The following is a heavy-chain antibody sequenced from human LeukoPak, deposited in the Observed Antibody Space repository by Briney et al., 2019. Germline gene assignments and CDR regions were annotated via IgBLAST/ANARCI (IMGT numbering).Heavy chain of an antibody. CDR2: INPNSGCT. V-gene: IGHV1-2*02. CDR1: GYTFTSYY. CDR3: VSVRIVVTILGYFDY. Sequence: EASVKISCNASGYTFTSYYMNWVRHDTGQRLEWMGWINPNSGCTNYAQKFQGRVGMNRDTSISKAYMELSRLSSDVADVYFCVSVRIVVTILGYFDYWGQGTLVTVCS. J-gene: IGHJ4*02. D-gene: IGHD5-12*01.